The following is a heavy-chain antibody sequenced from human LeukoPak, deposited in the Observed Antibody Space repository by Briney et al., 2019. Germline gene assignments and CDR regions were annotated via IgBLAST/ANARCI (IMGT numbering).Heavy chain of an antibody. Sequence: SQTLSLTCTVSGGSISSGGYYWSWIRQPPGKGLEWIGYIYYSGSTYYNPSLKSRVTISVDTSKNQFSLKLSSMTAADTAVYYCARALYCSSTSCYEYYFDYWGQGTLVTVSS. V-gene: IGHV4-30-4*08. CDR3: ARALYCSSTSCYEYYFDY. CDR2: IYYSGST. CDR1: GGSISSGGYY. D-gene: IGHD2-2*01. J-gene: IGHJ4*02.